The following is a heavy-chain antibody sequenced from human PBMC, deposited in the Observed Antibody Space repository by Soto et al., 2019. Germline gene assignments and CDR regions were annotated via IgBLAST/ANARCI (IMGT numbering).Heavy chain of an antibody. Sequence: PGESLKISCKGSGYSFTSYWISWVRQMPGKGLEWMGRIDPSDSYTNYSPSFQGHVTISADKSISTAYLQWSSLKASDTAMYYCARRGRGCSSTSRYQRAAYYYYGMDVWGQGTTVTVSS. CDR2: IDPSDSYT. CDR3: ARRGRGCSSTSRYQRAAYYYYGMDV. V-gene: IGHV5-10-1*01. J-gene: IGHJ6*02. CDR1: GYSFTSYW. D-gene: IGHD2-2*01.